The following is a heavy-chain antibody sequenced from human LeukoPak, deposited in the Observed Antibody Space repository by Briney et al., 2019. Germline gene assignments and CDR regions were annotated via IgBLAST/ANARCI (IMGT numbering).Heavy chain of an antibody. CDR1: GFTFSSYW. CDR2: IKQDGSEK. Sequence: GGSLRLSCAASGFTFSSYWMSWVRQAPGEGLEWVANIKQDGSEKYYVDSVKGRFTISRDNAKNSLYLQMNSLRAEDTAVYYCARAVDYDFWSGYYQATAGSYYFDYWGQGTLVTVSS. V-gene: IGHV3-7*01. CDR3: ARAVDYDFWSGYYQATAGSYYFDY. D-gene: IGHD3-3*01. J-gene: IGHJ4*02.